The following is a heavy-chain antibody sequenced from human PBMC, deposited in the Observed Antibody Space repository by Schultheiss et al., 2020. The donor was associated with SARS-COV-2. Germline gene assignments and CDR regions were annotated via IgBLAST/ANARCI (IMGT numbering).Heavy chain of an antibody. D-gene: IGHD3-3*01. CDR3: ARDWYDFWNPYYYYGMDV. CDR2: IWYDGSNK. CDR1: GFTFSSYG. Sequence: GGSLRLSCAASGFTFSSYGMHWVRQAPGKGLEWVAVIWYDGSNKYYADSVKGRFTISRDNSKNTLYLQMNSLRAEDTAVYYCARDWYDFWNPYYYYGMDVWGQGTTVTVSS. J-gene: IGHJ6*02. V-gene: IGHV3-33*01.